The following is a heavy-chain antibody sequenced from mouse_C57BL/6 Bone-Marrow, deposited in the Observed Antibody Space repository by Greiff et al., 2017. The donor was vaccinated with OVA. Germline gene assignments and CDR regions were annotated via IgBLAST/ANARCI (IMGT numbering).Heavy chain of an antibody. J-gene: IGHJ4*01. CDR2: IDPSDSYT. V-gene: IGHV1-50*01. CDR1: GYTFTSYW. CDR3: ERGKPGMDD. Sequence: QVQLQQPGAELVKPGASVKLSCKASGYTFTSYWMQWVKQRPGQGLEWIGEIDPSDSYTNYNQKFKGKATLTVDTSSSTAYMQLSRLTSEDSAVYYCERGKPGMDDWGKGTSVTVSS.